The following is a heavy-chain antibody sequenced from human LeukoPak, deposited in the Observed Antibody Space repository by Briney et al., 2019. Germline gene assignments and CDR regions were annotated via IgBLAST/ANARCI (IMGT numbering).Heavy chain of an antibody. CDR2: INPDGSEK. Sequence: GGSLRLSCGASRFTFRTSWMNWVRQAPGKGLEWVASINPDGSEKYSVDSVKGRFTISRDNAKNSLYLQMNSLRAEDTAVYYCARDRGYSSFDYWDQGTLVTVSS. J-gene: IGHJ4*02. V-gene: IGHV3-7*01. CDR3: ARDRGYSSFDY. CDR1: RFTFRTSW. D-gene: IGHD6-19*01.